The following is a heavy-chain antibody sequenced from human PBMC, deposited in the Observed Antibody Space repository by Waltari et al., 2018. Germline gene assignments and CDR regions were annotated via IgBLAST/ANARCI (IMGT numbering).Heavy chain of an antibody. J-gene: IGHJ4*02. Sequence: QVQLQESGTGLVKPSETLSLTCTVSGGSIRSPYWSWLRQPPGKGLDWIGYIYYSGSTIYNPSLKSRVTISVDTAKNQFSLKLSSVTAADTAVYYCARERVLKGIIDYWGQGTLVTVSS. CDR1: GGSIRSPY. V-gene: IGHV4-59*11. CDR3: ARERVLKGIIDY. D-gene: IGHD1-20*01. CDR2: IYYSGST.